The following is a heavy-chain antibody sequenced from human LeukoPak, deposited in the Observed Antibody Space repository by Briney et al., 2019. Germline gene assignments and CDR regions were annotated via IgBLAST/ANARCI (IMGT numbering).Heavy chain of an antibody. CDR3: ARGERESGRPHYYYYYYMDV. CDR1: GFTFSSYG. V-gene: IGHV3-33*01. D-gene: IGHD1-1*01. Sequence: GGSLRLFCAASGFTFSSYGMHWVRQAPGKGLEWVAVIWYDGSNKYYADSVKGRFTISRDNSKNTLYLQMNSLRAEDTAVYYCARGERESGRPHYYYYYYMDVWGKGTTVTVSS. CDR2: IWYDGSNK. J-gene: IGHJ6*03.